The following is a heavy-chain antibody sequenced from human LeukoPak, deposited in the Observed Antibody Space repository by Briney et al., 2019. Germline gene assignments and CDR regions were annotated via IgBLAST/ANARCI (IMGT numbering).Heavy chain of an antibody. Sequence: PGGSLRLSCAASGFTFSSYWMHWVRQAPGKGLVWVSRINNDGGSTSYADSVKGRFTISRDNAKNTLYLQMNSLRAEDTAVYYCARVAYSSSWYIDYWGQGTLVTVSS. D-gene: IGHD6-13*01. CDR2: INNDGGST. V-gene: IGHV3-74*01. CDR3: ARVAYSSSWYIDY. J-gene: IGHJ4*02. CDR1: GFTFSSYW.